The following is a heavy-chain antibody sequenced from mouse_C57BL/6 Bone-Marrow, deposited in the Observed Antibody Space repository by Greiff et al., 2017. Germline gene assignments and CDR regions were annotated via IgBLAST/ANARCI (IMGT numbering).Heavy chain of an antibody. CDR1: GYTFTSYW. V-gene: IGHV1-50*01. Sequence: VQLQQPEAELVKPGASVKLSCKASGYTFTSYWMQWVKQRPGQGLEWIGEIDPSDSYTNYNQKFKGKATLTVDTSSSTAYMQLSSLTSEDSAVYYCHVPYYYAMDYWGQGTSVTVSS. J-gene: IGHJ4*01. CDR3: HVPYYYAMDY. CDR2: IDPSDSYT.